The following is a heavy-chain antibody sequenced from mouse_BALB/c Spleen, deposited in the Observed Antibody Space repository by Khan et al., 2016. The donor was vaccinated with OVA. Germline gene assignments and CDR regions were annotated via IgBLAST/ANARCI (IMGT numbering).Heavy chain of an antibody. CDR1: GYTFTTAG. Sequence: QIQLVQSGPELKKPGETVRISCKASGYTFTTAGLQWVQKMPGKGLKWIGWINTHSGVPKYAEDFKGRFAFSLEISVTTAYLQITNLKNEDTATYSCSEGGTAYYRNDGGAMEYWGQGTSVTVSS. CDR2: INTHSGVP. CDR3: SEGGTAYYRNDGGAMEY. V-gene: IGHV9-4*02. J-gene: IGHJ4*01. D-gene: IGHD2-14*01.